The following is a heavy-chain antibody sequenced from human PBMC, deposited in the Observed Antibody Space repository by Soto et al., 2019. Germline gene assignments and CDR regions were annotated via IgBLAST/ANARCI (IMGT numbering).Heavy chain of an antibody. CDR1: GGTFSSYT. J-gene: IGHJ3*02. D-gene: IGHD6-6*01. Sequence: QVQLVQSGAEVKKPGSSVTVSCKAYGGTFSSYTISWVRQAPGQGLESMGRIIPILGIANYAQKFQGRVTITADKSTSTTYMELRSLSSEDTAVYYSARGDFRGAARHGDKADFDIWGQGTMVTVSS. CDR3: ARGDFRGAARHGDKADFDI. CDR2: IIPILGIA. V-gene: IGHV1-69*02.